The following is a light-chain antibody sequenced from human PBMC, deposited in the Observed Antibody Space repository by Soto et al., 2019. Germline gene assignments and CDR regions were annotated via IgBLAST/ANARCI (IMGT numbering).Light chain of an antibody. Sequence: QTVVTQEPSFSVSPGRTVTLTCGLSSGSVSTSYYPSWYQQTPGQAPRTLIYNTNTRSSGVPDRFSGSILGNKAALTITGAQADDESDYYCVVYMGSGTWVFGGGTKLTVL. CDR3: VVYMGSGTWV. CDR1: SGSVSTSYY. J-gene: IGLJ3*02. CDR2: NTN. V-gene: IGLV8-61*01.